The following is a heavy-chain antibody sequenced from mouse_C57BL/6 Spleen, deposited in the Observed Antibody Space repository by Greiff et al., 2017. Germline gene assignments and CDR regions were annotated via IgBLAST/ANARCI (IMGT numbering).Heavy chain of an antibody. CDR2: IYPGDGDT. D-gene: IGHD2-5*01. CDR3: ARLGSYSNYWYFDV. Sequence: QVQLQQSGAELVKPGASVKISCKASGYAFSSYWMNWVKQRPGKGLEWIGQIYPGDGDTNYNGKFKGKATLTADTSSSTAYMQLSSLTSEDSAVYFCARLGSYSNYWYFDVWGTGTTVTVSS. CDR1: GYAFSSYW. J-gene: IGHJ1*03. V-gene: IGHV1-80*01.